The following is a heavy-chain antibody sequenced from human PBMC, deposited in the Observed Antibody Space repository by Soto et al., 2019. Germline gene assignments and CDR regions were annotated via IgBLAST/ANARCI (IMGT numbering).Heavy chain of an antibody. J-gene: IGHJ4*02. V-gene: IGHV4-39*07. D-gene: IGHD2-15*01. CDR2: IYYSGRT. CDR1: GGSISSSSYY. Sequence: SETLSLTCTVSGGSISSSSYYWGWIRQPPGKGMEWIGSIYYSGRTTYAQKFQGRVTMPTDTSTSTVYMELSSLRSEDTAMYHCTRDPSHCDVGRCYYFDYWGQGTQVTVSS. CDR3: TRDPSHCDVGRCYYFDY.